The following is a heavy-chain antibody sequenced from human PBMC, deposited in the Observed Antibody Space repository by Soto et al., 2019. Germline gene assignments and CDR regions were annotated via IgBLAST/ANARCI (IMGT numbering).Heavy chain of an antibody. CDR2: ISTYSTNT. CDR1: GEFFTTYG. D-gene: IGHD4-17*01. V-gene: IGHV1-18*04. Sequence: ASVKVSCKASGEFFTTYGISWVRQAPGQGLEWMGWISTYSTNTNYAPKFQGRLLLTADTSTTAAHMELRSLRPDDTAVYYCARWAGRVRDYGGPFDYWGQGSLVTV. CDR3: ARWAGRVRDYGGPFDY. J-gene: IGHJ4*02.